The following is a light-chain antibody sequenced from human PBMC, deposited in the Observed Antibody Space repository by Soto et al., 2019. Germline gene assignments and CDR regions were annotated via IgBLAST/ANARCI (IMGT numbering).Light chain of an antibody. CDR1: SNDIGGYNF. CDR2: DVT. Sequence: QSALTQTASVSGSPGQSITIFCTGTSNDIGGYNFVSWFQQHPGKAPILMIFDVTHRPSGVSDRCSVSKSGNMASLTISGLQAEDEADYYCTSYTSSATWLFGGGTKLTVL. V-gene: IGLV2-14*01. J-gene: IGLJ3*02. CDR3: TSYTSSATWL.